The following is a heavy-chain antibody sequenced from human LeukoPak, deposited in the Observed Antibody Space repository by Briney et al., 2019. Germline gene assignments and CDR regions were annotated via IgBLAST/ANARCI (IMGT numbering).Heavy chain of an antibody. Sequence: SETLSLTCTVSGGSISSGDYYWSWIRQPPGKGLEWIGYIYYSGSTYYNPSLKSRVTISVDTSKNQLSLKLSSVTAADTAVYYCARDRIAVAGPLDYWGQGTLVTVSS. CDR2: IYYSGST. D-gene: IGHD6-19*01. J-gene: IGHJ4*02. V-gene: IGHV4-30-4*01. CDR3: ARDRIAVAGPLDY. CDR1: GGSISSGDYY.